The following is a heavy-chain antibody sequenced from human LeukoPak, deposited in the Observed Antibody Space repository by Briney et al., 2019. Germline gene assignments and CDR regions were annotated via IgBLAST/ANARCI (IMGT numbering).Heavy chain of an antibody. J-gene: IGHJ4*02. Sequence: PSETLSLTCAVYGGSFSGYYWSWIRQSPGKGLEYIGEINHRGSTNYNPSLKSRVTISVDPSKNQFSLNLTSVTAADTAIYYCSRESGAFCPFGYWGQGTLVIV. CDR1: GGSFSGYY. CDR3: SRESGAFCPFGY. CDR2: INHRGST. D-gene: IGHD1-26*01. V-gene: IGHV4-34*01.